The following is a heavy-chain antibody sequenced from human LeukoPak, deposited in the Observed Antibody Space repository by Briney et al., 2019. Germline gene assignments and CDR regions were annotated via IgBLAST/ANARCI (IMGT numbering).Heavy chain of an antibody. D-gene: IGHD5-24*01. Sequence: GGSLRVSCAASGFTFSDYYMSWIRQAPGKGLEWVSYISSSGSTIYCADSVKGRFTISRDNAKNSLYLQMNSLRAEDTAVYYCARAMATIIFDYWGQGTLVTVSS. CDR3: ARAMATIIFDY. CDR2: ISSSGSTI. CDR1: GFTFSDYY. V-gene: IGHV3-11*01. J-gene: IGHJ4*02.